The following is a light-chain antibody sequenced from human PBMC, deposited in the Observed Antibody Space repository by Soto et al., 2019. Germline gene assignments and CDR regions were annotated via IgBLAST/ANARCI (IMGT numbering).Light chain of an antibody. CDR1: SGDIGRYNR. Sequence: QSVLTQPASVSGSPGQSITISCTGTSGDIGRYNRVSWYQQHPGKAPKLIIYEVTDRPSGVSNRFSGSKSGNTASLTISGCQAEDEAEYYCSSYTNIITRAFVFGTGTKVTVL. CDR3: SSYTNIITRAFV. V-gene: IGLV2-14*01. J-gene: IGLJ1*01. CDR2: EVT.